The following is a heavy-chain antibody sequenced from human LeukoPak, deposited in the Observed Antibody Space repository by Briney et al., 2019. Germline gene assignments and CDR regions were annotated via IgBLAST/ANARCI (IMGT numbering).Heavy chain of an antibody. D-gene: IGHD1-14*01. CDR1: GGSFSSGSYY. CDR3: ARDDRNDAFDI. J-gene: IGHJ3*02. V-gene: IGHV4-61*01. CDR2: IYYSGST. Sequence: SETLSLTCTVSGGSFSSGSYYWSWIRQPPGKGLEWIGYIYYSGSTNYNPSLKSRVTVSVDTSKNQFSLKLSSVTAADTAVYYCARDDRNDAFDIWGQGTMVTVSS.